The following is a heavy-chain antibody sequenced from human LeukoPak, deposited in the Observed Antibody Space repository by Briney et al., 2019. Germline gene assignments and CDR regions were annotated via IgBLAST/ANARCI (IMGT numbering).Heavy chain of an antibody. CDR2: IKSKGNGGTI. J-gene: IGHJ4*02. CDR1: GFTFPNAW. D-gene: IGHD3-10*01. Sequence: GGSLRLSCAASGFTFPNAWVNRVRQAPGKGLEWVGHIKSKGNGGTIDYAAPVKGRFTISGDDSKNTVYLQMNSLEIEDTAVYFCTTDPGTGVRGYWGQGTLVTVSS. CDR3: TTDPGTGVRGY. V-gene: IGHV3-15*01.